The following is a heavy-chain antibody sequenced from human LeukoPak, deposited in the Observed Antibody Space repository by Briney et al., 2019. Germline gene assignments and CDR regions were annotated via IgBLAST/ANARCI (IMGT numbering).Heavy chain of an antibody. CDR3: AKDLGLLWFGELYTDFDY. CDR1: GFTFSSYA. D-gene: IGHD3-10*01. Sequence: PGGSLRLSCAASGFTFSSYAMSWVRQAPGKGLEWVSSISGSGGSTYYADSVKGRFTISRDNSKNTLYLQMNSLSDEDTAVYYCAKDLGLLWFGELYTDFDYWGQGTLVTVSS. CDR2: ISGSGGST. J-gene: IGHJ4*02. V-gene: IGHV3-23*01.